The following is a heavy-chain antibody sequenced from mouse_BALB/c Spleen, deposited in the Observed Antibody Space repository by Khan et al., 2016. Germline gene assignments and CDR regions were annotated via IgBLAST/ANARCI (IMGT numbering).Heavy chain of an antibody. CDR3: ASGSYWYFDV. V-gene: IGHV3-6*02. J-gene: IGHJ1*01. Sequence: EVQLQESGPGLVKPSQSLSLTCSVTGYSITSGYYWNWIRQFPGNKLEWMGYISYDGSNNYNPSLKNRISSTRDTSKNQFFLKLNSVTTEDTATYCWASGSYWYFDVWGAGTTVTGSS. CDR2: ISYDGSN. D-gene: IGHD1-1*02. CDR1: GYSITSGYY.